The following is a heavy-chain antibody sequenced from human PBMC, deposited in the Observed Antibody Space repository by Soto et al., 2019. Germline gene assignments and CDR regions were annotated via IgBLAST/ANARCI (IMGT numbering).Heavy chain of an antibody. CDR3: ARRYSSSWDDAFDI. V-gene: IGHV4-59*08. CDR2: IYYSGST. D-gene: IGHD6-13*01. J-gene: IGHJ3*02. Sequence: ETLSLTCTVSGGSISSYYWSWIRQPPGKGLEWIGYIYYSGSTNYNPSLKSRVTISVDTSKNQFSLKLSSVTAADTAVYYCARRYSSSWDDAFDIWGQGTMVTVSS. CDR1: GGSISSYY.